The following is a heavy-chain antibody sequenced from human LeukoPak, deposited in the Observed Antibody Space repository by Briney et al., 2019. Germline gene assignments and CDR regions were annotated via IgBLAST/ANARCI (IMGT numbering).Heavy chain of an antibody. CDR2: IKSKTDGGTT. Sequence: GGPLRLSCAASGFTFNSYSMNWFRQAPGKGLEWVGRIKSKTDGGTTDYAAPVKGRFTISRDDSKNTLYLQMNSLKTEDTAVYYCTTEGIAAAGTVFGGYWGQGTLVTVSS. V-gene: IGHV3-15*01. D-gene: IGHD6-13*01. J-gene: IGHJ4*02. CDR3: TTEGIAAAGTVFGGY. CDR1: GFTFNSYS.